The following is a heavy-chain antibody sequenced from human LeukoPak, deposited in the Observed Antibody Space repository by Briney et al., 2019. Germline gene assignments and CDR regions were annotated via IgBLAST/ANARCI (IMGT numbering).Heavy chain of an antibody. CDR1: GFTFSSYA. D-gene: IGHD1-26*01. Sequence: PGGSLRLSCAASGFTFSSYAMNWVRQAPGKGLEWVSAVRDNDAGTYYADSVKGRFTISRDNSKNTLYLQMNSLRAEDTAVYYCAKKRGGSLYSGFDYWGQGTLVTVSS. V-gene: IGHV3-23*01. CDR3: AKKRGGSLYSGFDY. CDR2: VRDNDAGT. J-gene: IGHJ4*02.